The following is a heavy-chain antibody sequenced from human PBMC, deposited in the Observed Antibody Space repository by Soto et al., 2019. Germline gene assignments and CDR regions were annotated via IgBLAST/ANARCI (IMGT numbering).Heavy chain of an antibody. D-gene: IGHD3-10*01. J-gene: IGHJ2*01. CDR3: ARGRADSYYWYFDL. CDR2: IGTAGDT. CDR1: GFTFSSYD. V-gene: IGHV3-13*01. Sequence: EVQLVESGGGLVQPGGSLRLSCAASGFTFSSYDMHWVRQATGKGLEWVSAIGTAGDTYYPGSVKGRFTISRENAKNSWYLQMNSLRAGDGAVYYCARGRADSYYWYFDLWGRGTLVTVSS.